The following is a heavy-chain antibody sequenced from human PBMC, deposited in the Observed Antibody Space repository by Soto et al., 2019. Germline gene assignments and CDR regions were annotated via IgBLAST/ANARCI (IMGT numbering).Heavy chain of an antibody. CDR1: GFSLSTGGMA. D-gene: IGHD2-21*02. CDR3: VHSRCGGDCLRSYSSHYYYGVDV. J-gene: IGHJ6*02. Sequence: ESGPTLVNPTQTLTLTCTFSGFSLSTGGMAAGWIRQPPGKALEWLALIYWDDDRRYRPSLKSRLTVTKDTSKNQVVLTLTNMDPVDTATYYCVHSRCGGDCLRSYSSHYYYGVDVWGPGTTVTVPS. CDR2: IYWDDDR. V-gene: IGHV2-5*02.